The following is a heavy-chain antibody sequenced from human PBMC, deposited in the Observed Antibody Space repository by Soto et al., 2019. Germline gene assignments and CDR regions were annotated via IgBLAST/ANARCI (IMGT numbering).Heavy chain of an antibody. J-gene: IGHJ4*02. CDR2: IYYSGSA. D-gene: IGHD3-22*01. CDR3: ATNEGGDYYDSVNQSFKF. CDR1: GGSVSRVNSY. Sequence: QVQLQESGPRLLKPSETLSLTCTVSGGSVSRVNSYWSWLRQSPGKGLEWIGNIYYSGSATYSPSLKSRVTISVDTSKNQFSLKLSSVTAADTAVYYCATNEGGDYYDSVNQSFKFWSQGTLVTVSS. V-gene: IGHV4-61*01.